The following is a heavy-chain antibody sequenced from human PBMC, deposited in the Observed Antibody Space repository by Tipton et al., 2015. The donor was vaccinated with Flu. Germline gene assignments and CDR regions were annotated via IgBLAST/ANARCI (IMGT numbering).Heavy chain of an antibody. J-gene: IGHJ6*02. CDR3: AAVSGYGYGYGGYYGMDV. D-gene: IGHD5-18*01. V-gene: IGHV1-58*02. CDR1: GFTFTSSA. Sequence: QLVQSGPEVKKPGTSVKVSCKASGFTFTSSAMQWVRQARGQRLEWIGWIVVGSGNTNYAQKFQERVTITRDMSTSTAYMELSSLGSEDTAVYYGAAVSGYGYGYGGYYGMDVWGQGTTVTVSS. CDR2: IVVGSGNT.